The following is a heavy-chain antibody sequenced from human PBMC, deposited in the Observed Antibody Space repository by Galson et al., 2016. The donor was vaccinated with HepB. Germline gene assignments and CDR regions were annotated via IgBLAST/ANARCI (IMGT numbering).Heavy chain of an antibody. CDR2: IWYDGSRK. CDR1: GFPFSSYG. J-gene: IGHJ4*02. V-gene: IGHV3-33*01. CDR3: ARDWIPWYQISKGGLDY. Sequence: SLRLSCAASGFPFSSYGIHWVRQAPGKGLEWVAVIWYDGSRKYYVDSVRGRFTISRDNFKNMVYLQMNSLRAEDTAVYFCARDWIPWYQISKGGLDYWGQGTLVTVSS. D-gene: IGHD2-2*01.